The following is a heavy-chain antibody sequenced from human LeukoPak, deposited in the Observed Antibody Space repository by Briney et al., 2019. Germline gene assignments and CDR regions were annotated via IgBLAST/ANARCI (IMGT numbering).Heavy chain of an antibody. V-gene: IGHV4-4*07. D-gene: IGHD3-9*01. J-gene: IGHJ3*02. CDR3: AKSDILTGYDAFDI. CDR1: GGSISSYY. Sequence: SETLSLTCTVSGGSISSYYWSWIRQPAGKGLEWIGRIYTSGSTNYNPSLKSRVTMSVDTSKNQFSLKLSSVTAADTAVYYCAKSDILTGYDAFDIWGQGTMVTVSS. CDR2: IYTSGST.